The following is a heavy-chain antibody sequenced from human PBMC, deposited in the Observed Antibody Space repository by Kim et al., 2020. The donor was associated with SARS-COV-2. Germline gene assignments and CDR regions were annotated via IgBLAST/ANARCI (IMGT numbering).Heavy chain of an antibody. D-gene: IGHD6-6*01. J-gene: IGHJ6*02. CDR2: ISSSSSYI. Sequence: GGSLRLSCAASGFTFSSYSMNWVRQAPGKGLEWVSSISSSSSYIYYADSVKGRFTISRDNAKNSLYLQMNSLRAEDTAVYYCARGTRHGLKLVFYYYYGMDVWGQGTTVTVSS. V-gene: IGHV3-21*01. CDR3: ARGTRHGLKLVFYYYYGMDV. CDR1: GFTFSSYS.